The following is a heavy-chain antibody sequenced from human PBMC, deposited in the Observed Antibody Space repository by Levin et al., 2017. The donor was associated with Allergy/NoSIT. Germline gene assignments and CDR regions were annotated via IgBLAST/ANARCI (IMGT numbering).Heavy chain of an antibody. J-gene: IGHJ6*02. CDR1: GFTFDDYA. CDR3: AKDRSRVYYYYYGMDV. D-gene: IGHD5-24*01. V-gene: IGHV3-9*01. Sequence: LSLTCAASGFTFDDYAMHWVRQAPGKGLEWVSGISWNSGSIGYADSVKGRFTISRDNAKNSLYLQMNSLRAEDTALYYCAKDRSRVYYYYYGMDVWGQGTTVTVSS. CDR2: ISWNSGSI.